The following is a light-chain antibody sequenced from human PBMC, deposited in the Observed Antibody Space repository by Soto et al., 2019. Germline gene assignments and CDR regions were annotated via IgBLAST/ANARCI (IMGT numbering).Light chain of an antibody. J-gene: IGKJ1*01. CDR2: LGS. Sequence: EIVMTQSPLSLPVTPGEPASISCRSSQSLLHSNGYDSLDWYLQKPGQSPQLLISLGSNRASGVPARFSGSGSGTDFTLKISRVEADDVGVYYCMQARQSPPTFGQGTKVEIK. CDR3: MQARQSPPT. V-gene: IGKV2-28*01. CDR1: QSLLHSNGYDS.